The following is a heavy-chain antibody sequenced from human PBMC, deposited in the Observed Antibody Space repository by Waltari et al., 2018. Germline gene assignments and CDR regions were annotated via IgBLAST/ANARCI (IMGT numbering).Heavy chain of an antibody. Sequence: EVQLVESGGGLVKPGGSLRLSCAASGFTFSNAWMSWVRQAPGKGLEWVGRIKSKTDGGTTDYAAPVKGRFTISRDDSKNTLYLQMNSLKTEDTAVYYCTTSSDAYDYVWGSYLPDYWGQGTLVTVSS. CDR2: IKSKTDGGTT. D-gene: IGHD3-16*02. CDR3: TTSSDAYDYVWGSYLPDY. V-gene: IGHV3-15*01. CDR1: GFTFSNAW. J-gene: IGHJ4*02.